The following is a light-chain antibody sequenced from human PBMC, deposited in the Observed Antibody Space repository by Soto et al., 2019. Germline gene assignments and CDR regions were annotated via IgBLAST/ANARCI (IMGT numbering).Light chain of an antibody. V-gene: IGKV3-15*01. CDR1: QSVSSN. J-gene: IGKJ2*01. CDR2: GAS. Sequence: EVGMTQSAATLSVSPGERATLSCRASQSVSSNLAWYQQKPGQAPRLLISGASTRATGIPARFSGSGSGTEFTLTISSLQSEDFAVYYCQQYNNWPPDTFGQGTKVDI. CDR3: QQYNNWPPDT.